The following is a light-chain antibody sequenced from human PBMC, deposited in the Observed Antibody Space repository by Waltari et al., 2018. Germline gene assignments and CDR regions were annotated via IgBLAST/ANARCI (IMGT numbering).Light chain of an antibody. CDR1: QIVSSN. J-gene: IGKJ1*01. Sequence: EIVMTQSPPTLSVSPGERATLSCRASQIVSSNLAWYQQKPGQAPRLLIYGASTRATGIPARVSGSGSGTEFTLTISSLQSEDFAVYYCQQYNNWPQTFGQGTKVEIK. CDR2: GAS. V-gene: IGKV3-15*01. CDR3: QQYNNWPQT.